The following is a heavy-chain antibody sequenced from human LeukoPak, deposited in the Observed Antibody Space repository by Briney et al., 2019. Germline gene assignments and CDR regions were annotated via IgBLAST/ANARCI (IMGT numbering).Heavy chain of an antibody. CDR1: GFTFDDYG. V-gene: IGHV3-20*04. CDR3: ARISLTTGSYYYYYMDV. CDR2: INWNGGST. Sequence: PGGPLRLSCAASGFTFDDYGMSWVRQAPGKGLEWVSGINWNGGSTGYADSVKGRFTISRDNAKNSLYLQMNSLRAEDTALYYCARISLTTGSYYYYYMDVWGKGTTVTVSS. J-gene: IGHJ6*03. D-gene: IGHD4-17*01.